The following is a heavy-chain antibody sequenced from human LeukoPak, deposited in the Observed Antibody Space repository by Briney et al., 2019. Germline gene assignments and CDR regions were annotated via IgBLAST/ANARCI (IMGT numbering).Heavy chain of an antibody. CDR1: GFTFSSYW. V-gene: IGHV3-7*01. J-gene: IGHJ4*02. Sequence: PGGSLRLSCAASGFTFSSYWMSWVRQAPGKGLEWVANIKQDGSEKYYVDSVKGRFTISRDNAKNSLYLQMNSLRAEDTAVYYCARELIRSYYYDSSGYLYWGQGTLVTVSS. CDR3: ARELIRSYYYDSSGYLY. D-gene: IGHD3-22*01. CDR2: IKQDGSEK.